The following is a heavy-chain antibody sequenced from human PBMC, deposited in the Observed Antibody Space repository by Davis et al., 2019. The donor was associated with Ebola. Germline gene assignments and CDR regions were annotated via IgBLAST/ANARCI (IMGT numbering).Heavy chain of an antibody. CDR3: ARDIDVTGTFDY. V-gene: IGHV1-2*02. J-gene: IGHJ4*02. CDR1: GYTFTGYY. CDR2: INPNSGGT. Sequence: ASVKVSCKASGYTFTGYYMHWVRQAPGQGLEWMGWINPNSGGTNYAQKFQGRVTMTRDTSISTAYMELSRLRSDDTAVYYCARDIDVTGTFDYWGQGTLVTVSS. D-gene: IGHD6-19*01.